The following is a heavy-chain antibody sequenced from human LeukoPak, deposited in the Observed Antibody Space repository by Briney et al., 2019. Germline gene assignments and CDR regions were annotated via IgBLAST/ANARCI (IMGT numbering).Heavy chain of an antibody. V-gene: IGHV3-64D*09. Sequence: GGSLRLSCSASGFPFSSYAMHWVRQAPGKGLEYVSVISDSGGTTYYADSVKGRFTISRDNSKNTLYLQMSSLRAEDTAVYFCVRGYSFGPYGMDVWGQGTTVTVSS. D-gene: IGHD2-15*01. CDR2: ISDSGGTT. CDR1: GFPFSSYA. J-gene: IGHJ6*02. CDR3: VRGYSFGPYGMDV.